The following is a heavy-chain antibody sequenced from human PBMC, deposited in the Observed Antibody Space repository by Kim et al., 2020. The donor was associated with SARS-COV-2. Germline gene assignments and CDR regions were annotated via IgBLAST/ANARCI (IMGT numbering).Heavy chain of an antibody. CDR3: AKDFPVLAYYYYGMDV. V-gene: IGHV3-23*01. CDR2: IGGGGEDK. CDR1: GFTFRTYA. J-gene: IGHJ6*02. Sequence: GGSLRLSCAASGFTFRTYAMAWVRQAPGKGLEWVSTIGGGGEDKFYADSVKGRFTISRDNSKNTLYLQMNSLRAEDTAKYYCAKDFPVLAYYYYGMDVWGQGTTVTVSS.